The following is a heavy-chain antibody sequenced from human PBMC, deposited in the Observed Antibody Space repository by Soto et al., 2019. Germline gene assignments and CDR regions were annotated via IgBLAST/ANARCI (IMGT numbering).Heavy chain of an antibody. Sequence: EVQLVESGGGLVQPGGSLRLSCAASGFTFSSHSMNWVRQAPGKGLEWVSYISSSSSTIYYADSVKGRFPISRDNAKNSLYLQMNSLRDEDTAVYYLARPYITMVRGVIIPDYYFDYWGQGTLVTVSA. CDR2: ISSSSSTI. CDR3: ARPYITMVRGVIIPDYYFDY. D-gene: IGHD3-10*01. J-gene: IGHJ4*02. V-gene: IGHV3-48*02. CDR1: GFTFSSHS.